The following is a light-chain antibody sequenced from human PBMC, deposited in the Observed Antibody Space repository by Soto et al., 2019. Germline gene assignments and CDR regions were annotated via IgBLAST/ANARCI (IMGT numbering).Light chain of an antibody. CDR3: SSYTTRNTEV. CDR2: DVT. J-gene: IGLJ1*01. Sequence: SALTQPASVSGSPGQSISISCIGTSSEVGAFNYVSWYQHHPGKAPQLIIYDVTSRPSGVSNRFSASKSGNTASLTISWLQAEDEADYYCSSYTTRNTEVFGTGTKVTVL. CDR1: SSEVGAFNY. V-gene: IGLV2-14*03.